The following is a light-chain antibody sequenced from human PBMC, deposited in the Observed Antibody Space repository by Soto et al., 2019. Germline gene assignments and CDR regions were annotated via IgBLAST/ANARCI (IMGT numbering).Light chain of an antibody. J-gene: IGKJ1*01. V-gene: IGKV1-39*01. Sequence: DIRMTQSPSSLSASVGDRVTITCRASQSISSYLNWYQQKPGKAPKLLIYDASNLETGVPSRFSGSGSGTDFTLTISCLQSEDFATYYCQQYYSYLWTFGQGTKVDIK. CDR3: QQYYSYLWT. CDR2: DAS. CDR1: QSISSY.